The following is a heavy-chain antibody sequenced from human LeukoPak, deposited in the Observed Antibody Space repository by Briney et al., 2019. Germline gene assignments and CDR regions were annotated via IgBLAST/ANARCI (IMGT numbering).Heavy chain of an antibody. J-gene: IGHJ6*03. Sequence: KPSETLSLTCTVSGGSISSYYWSWIRQPAGKGLEWIGRIYTSGSTNCNPSLKSRVTMSVDTSKNQFSLKLSSVTAADTAVYYCARDRPEGFCSSTSCYGTYYYYMDVWGKGTTVTVSS. V-gene: IGHV4-4*07. CDR2: IYTSGST. CDR1: GGSISSYY. D-gene: IGHD2-2*01. CDR3: ARDRPEGFCSSTSCYGTYYYYMDV.